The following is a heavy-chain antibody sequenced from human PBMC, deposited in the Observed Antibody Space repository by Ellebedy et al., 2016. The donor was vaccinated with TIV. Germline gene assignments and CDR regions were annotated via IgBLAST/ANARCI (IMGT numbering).Heavy chain of an antibody. CDR2: IYYSGST. Sequence: MPSETLSLTCTVSGGSISNYYWSWIRQPPGKGLEWIGYIYYSGSTHYNPSLKSRVTISVDTSKNQFSLKLSSVTAADTAVYYCARQGHSSGWYVGEYYFDYWGQGTLVTVSS. CDR1: GGSISNYY. CDR3: ARQGHSSGWYVGEYYFDY. J-gene: IGHJ4*02. V-gene: IGHV4-59*08. D-gene: IGHD6-19*01.